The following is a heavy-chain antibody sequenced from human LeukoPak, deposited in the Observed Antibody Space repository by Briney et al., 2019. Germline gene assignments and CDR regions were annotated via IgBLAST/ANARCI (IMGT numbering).Heavy chain of an antibody. CDR3: ARGRSCSSTSCYSYYYYMDV. CDR2: IYYSGST. V-gene: IGHV4-39*07. D-gene: IGHD2-2*01. CDR1: GGSISSSSYY. Sequence: PSETLSLTCTVSGGSISSSSYYWGWIRQPPGKGLEWIGSIYYSGSTYYNPSLKSRVTISVDTSKNQFSLKLSSVTAADTAVYYCARGRSCSSTSCYSYYYYMDVWGKGTTVTVSS. J-gene: IGHJ6*03.